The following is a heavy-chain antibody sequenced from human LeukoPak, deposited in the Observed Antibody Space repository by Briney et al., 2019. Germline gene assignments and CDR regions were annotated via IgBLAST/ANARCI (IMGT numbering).Heavy chain of an antibody. CDR1: GGSFSDYY. D-gene: IGHD3-10*01. V-gene: IGHV4-34*01. CDR2: INHSGST. J-gene: IGHJ4*01. Sequence: SETLSLTCAVYGGSFSDYYWSWIRQPPGKGLEWIGEINHSGSTDYNPSLKSRVTISIETSKSQFSLNLNSVTAADTAVYYCARGTGSLFYWGHGILVTVSS. CDR3: ARGTGSLFY.